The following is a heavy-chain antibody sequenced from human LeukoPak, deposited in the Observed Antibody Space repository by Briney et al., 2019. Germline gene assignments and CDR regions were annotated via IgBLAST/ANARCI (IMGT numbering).Heavy chain of an antibody. CDR1: GYIFTSYY. CDR2: INPIGGTT. CDR3: ARGSRTFGVVVVVVTAGDAFDI. J-gene: IGHJ3*02. D-gene: IGHD2-15*01. V-gene: IGHV1-46*01. Sequence: ASVKVSCKASGYIFTSYYIHWVRQAPGQGLEWMGIINPIGGTTDYAQKFQGRVTMTRDTSKNQFSLKLSSVTAADTAVYYCARGSRTFGVVVVVVTAGDAFDIWGQGTMVTVSS.